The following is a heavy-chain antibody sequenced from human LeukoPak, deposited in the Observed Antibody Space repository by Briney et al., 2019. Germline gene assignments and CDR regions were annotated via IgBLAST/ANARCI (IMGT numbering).Heavy chain of an antibody. J-gene: IGHJ4*02. V-gene: IGHV3-23*01. CDR3: AKPSYSSGWYSYFDY. D-gene: IGHD6-19*01. Sequence: GGSLRLSCAASGFTLSSNYMNWVRRAPGKGLEWVSAISGSGGSTYYADSVKGRFTISRDNSKNTLYLQMNSLRAEDTAVYYCAKPSYSSGWYSYFDYWGQGTLVTVSS. CDR2: ISGSGGST. CDR1: GFTLSSNY.